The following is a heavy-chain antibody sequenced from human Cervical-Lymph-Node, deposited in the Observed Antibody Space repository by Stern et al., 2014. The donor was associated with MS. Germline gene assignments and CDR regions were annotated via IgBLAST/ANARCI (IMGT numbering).Heavy chain of an antibody. CDR3: VKDISERHYYFDS. CDR2: ISWNSNNI. V-gene: IGHV3-9*01. Sequence: EVQLVESGGGSVQPGRSLRLSCAASGFTFGDFAMHWVRPAPGKGLEWVSGISWNSNNIGYADSVRGRFTISRDNAKISLYLQMNGLRPEDTALYYCVKDISERHYYFDSWGEGTLVTVSS. D-gene: IGHD3-16*02. CDR1: GFTFGDFA. J-gene: IGHJ4*02.